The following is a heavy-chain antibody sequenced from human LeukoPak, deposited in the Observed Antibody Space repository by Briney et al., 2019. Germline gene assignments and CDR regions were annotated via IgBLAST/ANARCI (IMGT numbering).Heavy chain of an antibody. J-gene: IGHJ4*02. V-gene: IGHV3-49*04. Sequence: GGSLRLSCTASGFTFGGYAMSWVRQAPGKGLEWVGFIRSKAYGGTTEYAASVKGRFTISRDDSKTIAYLQMNSLKTEDTAVYYCTRETTGSRPSDYWGQGTLVTVSS. CDR3: TRETTGSRPSDY. CDR2: IRSKAYGGTT. CDR1: GFTFGGYA. D-gene: IGHD3-10*01.